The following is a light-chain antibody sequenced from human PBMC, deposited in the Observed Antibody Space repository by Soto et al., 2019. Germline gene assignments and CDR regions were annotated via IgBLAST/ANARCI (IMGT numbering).Light chain of an antibody. CDR1: SGHSYYT. J-gene: IGLJ3*02. V-gene: IGLV4-60*03. CDR2: LEGSGSY. Sequence: QPVLTQSSSASASLGSSVKLTCTLSSGHSYYTIAWHQQQPGKAPRYLMKLEGSGSYNKGSGIPDRFSGSSSGADRYLTISNLQSEDEAEYYCETWDSDTHTVFGGGTKLTVL. CDR3: ETWDSDTHTV.